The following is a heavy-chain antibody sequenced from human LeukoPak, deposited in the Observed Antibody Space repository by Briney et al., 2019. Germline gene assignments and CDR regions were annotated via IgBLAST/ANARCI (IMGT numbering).Heavy chain of an antibody. J-gene: IGHJ4*02. CDR1: GFPFSSYW. D-gene: IGHD5-24*01. CDR3: TRVGYIDEGIDY. Sequence: GGSLRLSCVASGFPFSSYWMTWVRQAPGKGLEWVANIKQDGSKKSYVDSVKGRFTISRDNAKNSLYLQMNSLRAEDTAIYYCTRVGYIDEGIDYWGQGTPVTVSS. V-gene: IGHV3-7*04. CDR2: IKQDGSKK.